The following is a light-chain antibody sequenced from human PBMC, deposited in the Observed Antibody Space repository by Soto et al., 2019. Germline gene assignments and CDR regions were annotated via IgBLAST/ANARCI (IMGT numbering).Light chain of an antibody. Sequence: QSVLTQPASVSGSPGQSITISCTGTSSDVGGYNYVSWYQHHPGKAPKLMIYEVSNRPSGVSNRFSGSKSGNTASLTISGLQAEDEADYYCSSYTSSSTPPVVFGGGTKLTVL. J-gene: IGLJ2*01. V-gene: IGLV2-14*01. CDR1: SSDVGGYNY. CDR2: EVS. CDR3: SSYTSSSTPPVV.